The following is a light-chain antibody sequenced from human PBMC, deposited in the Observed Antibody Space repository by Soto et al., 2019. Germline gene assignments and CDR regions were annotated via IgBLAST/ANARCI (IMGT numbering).Light chain of an antibody. Sequence: EIVLTQSPATLSLSPGERATLSCRASQSVGSYLAWYQHKPGQAPRLLIYDASNRATGIPARFSGSGSGTDFTLTIRSLEPEDFAVSYCQQRSNWPPFTFGPGTKVDIK. CDR2: DAS. CDR1: QSVGSY. CDR3: QQRSNWPPFT. J-gene: IGKJ3*01. V-gene: IGKV3-11*01.